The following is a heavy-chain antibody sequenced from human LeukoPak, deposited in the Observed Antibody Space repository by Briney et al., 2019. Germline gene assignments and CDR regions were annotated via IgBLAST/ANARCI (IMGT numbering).Heavy chain of an antibody. V-gene: IGHV2-5*02. CDR3: AHRAEDSNLYCGGECFDRGFDY. D-gene: IGHD2-21*01. Sequence: SGPTLVKPTQTLTLTCTFSGFSLSTSGVGVGWIRQPPGKALEWLALIYWDDDKRYSPSLKSRLTITKDTSKNQVVLTMTNMDPVDTATYYCAHRAEDSNLYCGGECFDRGFDYWGQGTLVTVSS. J-gene: IGHJ4*02. CDR1: GFSLSTSGVG. CDR2: IYWDDDK.